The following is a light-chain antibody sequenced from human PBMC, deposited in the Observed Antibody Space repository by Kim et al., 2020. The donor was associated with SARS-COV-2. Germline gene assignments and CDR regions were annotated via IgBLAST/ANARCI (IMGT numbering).Light chain of an antibody. CDR2: GAS. CDR1: QSVSSS. V-gene: IGKV3-15*01. CDR3: QQYDIWPPLT. Sequence: EVVMRQSPATLSVSPGERVTVTCRASQSVSSSLAWYQQKPGQSPKLLIYGASTRATDVPARFSGSGSGTEFTLTISSLQSEDFAVYYCQQYDIWPPLTFGGGTKLEIK. J-gene: IGKJ4*01.